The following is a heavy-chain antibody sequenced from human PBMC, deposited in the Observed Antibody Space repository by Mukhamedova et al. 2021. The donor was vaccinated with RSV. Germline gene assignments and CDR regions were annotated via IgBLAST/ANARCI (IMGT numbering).Heavy chain of an antibody. CDR3: VRERRPGACSSHGCSDLNWFGP. D-gene: IGHD2-2*01. J-gene: IGHJ5*02. Sequence: VRQAPGKGLEWLSYIGAGGSPIYYADSVKGRFTLSRDNAKNSLYLQMNSLRAEDTAIYYCVRERRPGACSSHGCSDLNWFGPWGQ. CDR2: IGAGGSPI. V-gene: IGHV3-11*01.